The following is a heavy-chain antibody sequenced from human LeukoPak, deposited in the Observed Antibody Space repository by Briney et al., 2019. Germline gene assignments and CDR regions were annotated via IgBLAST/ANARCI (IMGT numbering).Heavy chain of an antibody. J-gene: IGHJ4*02. CDR1: GFIFRSYG. CDR3: GKHDSASDY. Sequence: GGALGLFWVGAGFIFRSYGMDWGPPGPGQGLEWVAFTRSDGSDKYYTGSVKGRFTISRDNSKNTLYLQMNSLRAEDTAVYYCGKHDSASDYWGQGTLVTASS. V-gene: IGHV3-30*02. CDR2: TRSDGSDK. D-gene: IGHD1-26*01.